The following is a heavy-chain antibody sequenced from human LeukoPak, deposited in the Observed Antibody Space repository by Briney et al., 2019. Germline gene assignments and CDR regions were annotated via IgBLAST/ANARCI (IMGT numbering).Heavy chain of an antibody. CDR1: GFTFDDYA. J-gene: IGHJ6*02. V-gene: IGHV3-30-3*01. CDR2: ISYDGSNK. CDR3: ARDNRNGMDV. D-gene: IGHD2/OR15-2a*01. Sequence: GGSLRLSCAASGFTFDDYAMHWVRQAPGKGLEWVAVISYDGSNKYYADSVKGRFTISRDNSKNTLYLQMNSLRAEDTAVYYCARDNRNGMDVWGQGTTVTVSS.